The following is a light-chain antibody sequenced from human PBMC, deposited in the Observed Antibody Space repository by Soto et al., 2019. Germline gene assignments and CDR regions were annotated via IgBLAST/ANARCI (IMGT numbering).Light chain of an antibody. V-gene: IGKV3-20*01. CDR3: HQYNNGPPWT. CDR2: DAS. J-gene: IGKJ1*01. Sequence: EFGFTQHPGTLSCCKGERATLSCRASHTVRNNYLAWYQQKPGQAPRLLIYDASSRATGIPDRFSGSGSGTEFTLTISSLQSEDFAVYYCHQYNNGPPWTVGQGTKVEIK. CDR1: HTVRNNY.